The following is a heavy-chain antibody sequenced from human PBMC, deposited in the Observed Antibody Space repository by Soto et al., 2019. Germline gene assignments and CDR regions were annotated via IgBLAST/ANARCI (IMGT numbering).Heavy chain of an antibody. CDR1: GGSISSYY. V-gene: IGHV4-59*01. D-gene: IGHD3-22*01. CDR2: IYYSGST. J-gene: IGHJ4*02. Sequence: SETLSFTCTVSGGSISSYYWSWIRQPPGKGLEWIGYIYYSGSTNYNPSLKSRVTISVDTSKNQFSLKLSSVTAADTAVYYCARESISGSSLDYWGQGTLVTVSS. CDR3: ARESISGSSLDY.